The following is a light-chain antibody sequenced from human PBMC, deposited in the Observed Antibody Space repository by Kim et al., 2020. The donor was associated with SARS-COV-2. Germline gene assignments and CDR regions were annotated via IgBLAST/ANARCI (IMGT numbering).Light chain of an antibody. V-gene: IGLV2-14*03. CDR2: DVN. J-gene: IGLJ2*01. CDR1: NTDIGAYNY. Sequence: QSALTQPASVSASPGQSITISCAGTNTDIGAYNYVSWYQQHPGKAPKLIIYDVNKRPSGISNRFSGSKSGNTASLTVSGLQTEDEADYYCSSYTSINTSVLFGGGTK. CDR3: SSYTSINTSVL.